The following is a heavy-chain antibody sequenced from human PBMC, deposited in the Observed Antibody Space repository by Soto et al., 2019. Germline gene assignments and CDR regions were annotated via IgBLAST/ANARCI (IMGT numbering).Heavy chain of an antibody. Sequence: SETLSLTCTISGGSISTYYWSWIRQPPGKGLEWIGYIYYSGSTNYNPSLKSRVTISVDTSKNQFSLKLNSVTAADTAVYYCARENYYLDYWGQGTLVTVSS. CDR3: ARENYYLDY. J-gene: IGHJ4*02. CDR1: GGSISTYY. D-gene: IGHD1-7*01. V-gene: IGHV4-59*01. CDR2: IYYSGST.